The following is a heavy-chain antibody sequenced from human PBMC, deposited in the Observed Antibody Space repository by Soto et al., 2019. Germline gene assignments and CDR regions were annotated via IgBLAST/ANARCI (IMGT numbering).Heavy chain of an antibody. J-gene: IGHJ3*02. CDR3: ATDHYPHPPPPPAFDI. Sequence: ASVNVACKAAVYTFSVYAGRCVRHAPGQRLEWMGWINASNGNTKYSQKFQGRVTITADTSTSTAYMELSSLRSEDTAVYYCATDHYPHPPPPPAFDIWGQATMVTVS. CDR2: INASNGNT. V-gene: IGHV1-3*01. CDR1: VYTFSVYA. D-gene: IGHD3-10*01.